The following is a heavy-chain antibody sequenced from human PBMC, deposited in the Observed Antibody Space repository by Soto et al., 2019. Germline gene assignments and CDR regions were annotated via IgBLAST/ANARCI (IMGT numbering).Heavy chain of an antibody. CDR1: GYTFTSYG. J-gene: IGHJ6*02. CDR2: ISAYNGNT. D-gene: IGHD1-26*01. CDR3: ARAVGATRNYYYYGMDV. V-gene: IGHV1-18*01. Sequence: QVQLVQSGAEVKKPGASVKVSCKASGYTFTSYGSSWVRQAPGQGLEWMGWISAYNGNTNYAQKLQGRVTMTTDTSTSTAYMELRSLRSDDTAVYYCARAVGATRNYYYYGMDVWGQGTTVTVSS.